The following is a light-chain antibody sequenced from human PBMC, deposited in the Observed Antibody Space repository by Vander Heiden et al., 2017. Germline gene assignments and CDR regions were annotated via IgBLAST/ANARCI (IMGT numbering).Light chain of an antibody. CDR3: QVWDSSTVV. J-gene: IGLJ2*01. V-gene: IGLV3-9*01. Sequence: SYELPQPLSVSVALGQTARITCGGNNIGSKNVHCDQQKPGQAPVLVIYRDTNRPSGIPERFSGSNSGNTATLTISRAQAGDEADYYCQVWDSSTVVFGGGTKLTVL. CDR2: RDT. CDR1: NIGSKN.